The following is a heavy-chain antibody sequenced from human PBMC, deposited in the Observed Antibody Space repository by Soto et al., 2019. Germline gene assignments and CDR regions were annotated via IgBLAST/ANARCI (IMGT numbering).Heavy chain of an antibody. CDR2: ISYDGSNK. D-gene: IGHD5-18*01. CDR1: GFTFSSYG. J-gene: IGHJ4*02. V-gene: IGHV3-30*18. Sequence: GGSLRLSCAASGFTFSSYGMHWVCQAPGKGLEWVAVISYDGSNKYYADSVKGRFTISRDNSKNTLYLQMNSLRAEDTAVYYCAKDQGGYSYGFDCWGQGTLATVSS. CDR3: AKDQGGYSYGFDC.